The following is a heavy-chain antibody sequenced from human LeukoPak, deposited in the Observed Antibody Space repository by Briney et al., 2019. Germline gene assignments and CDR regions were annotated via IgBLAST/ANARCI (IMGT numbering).Heavy chain of an antibody. D-gene: IGHD5-18*01. CDR2: IIPIFGTA. J-gene: IGHJ4*02. Sequence: ASVKVSRKASGGTFSSYAISWVRQAPGQGLEWMGGIIPIFGTANYAQKFQGRVTITTDESTSTAYMELSSLRSEDTAVYYCARGDTAMFPFLDYWGQGTLVTVSS. V-gene: IGHV1-69*05. CDR1: GGTFSSYA. CDR3: ARGDTAMFPFLDY.